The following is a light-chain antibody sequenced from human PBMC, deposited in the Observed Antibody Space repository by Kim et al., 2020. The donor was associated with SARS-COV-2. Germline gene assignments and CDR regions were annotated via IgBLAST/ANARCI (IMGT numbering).Light chain of an antibody. V-gene: IGKV4-1*01. CDR2: WAS. J-gene: IGKJ5*01. CDR3: QQYYSTQIT. Sequence: DTSNCKSSQNILYSSNNKNYLAWYQQKPGQPPKMLMYWASTRESGVPDRFSGSGSGTDFTLTISSLQAEDVAVYYGQQYYSTQITFGQGTRLEIK. CDR1: QNILYSSNNKNY.